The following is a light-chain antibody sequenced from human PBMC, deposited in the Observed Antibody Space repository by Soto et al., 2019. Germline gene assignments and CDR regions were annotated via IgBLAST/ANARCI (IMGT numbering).Light chain of an antibody. Sequence: EIVLTQSPGTLSLSPGERATLSCRASQSVSNSYLAWYQQKPGQAPRLLIYGASSRATGIPDRFSGSGSGTDFTITISRLEPEDFAVYYCQQYGSSPPVTFGGGTKVEIK. V-gene: IGKV3-20*01. CDR3: QQYGSSPPVT. J-gene: IGKJ4*01. CDR1: QSVSNSY. CDR2: GAS.